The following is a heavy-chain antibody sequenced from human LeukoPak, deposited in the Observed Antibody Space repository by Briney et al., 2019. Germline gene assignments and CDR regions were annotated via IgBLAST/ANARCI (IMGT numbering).Heavy chain of an antibody. J-gene: IGHJ4*02. CDR3: ASLGEQWLVQYLHY. Sequence: IPGGSLRLSCAASGFTFSDYFMSWIRQAPGKGLEWVSYISSSGSTIYYADSVKGRFTTSRDNAKNSLYLQMNSLRAEDTAVYYCASLGEQWLVQYLHYWGQGTLVTVSS. CDR1: GFTFSDYF. CDR2: ISSSGSTI. V-gene: IGHV3-11*01. D-gene: IGHD6-19*01.